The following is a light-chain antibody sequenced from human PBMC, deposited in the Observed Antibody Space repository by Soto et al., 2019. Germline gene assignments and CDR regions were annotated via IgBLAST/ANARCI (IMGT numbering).Light chain of an antibody. J-gene: IGKJ1*01. CDR3: HQYGISPGT. CDR2: GAS. Sequence: EIVLTQSPGTLSSSAGERVTLSCRASQSVTSHYLAWYQQKPGQSPRLLIFGASIRDTGLPDRFSGGGSGRDFTLTISRLEPEDSAVYYCHQYGISPGTFGQGTKVDIK. CDR1: QSVTSHY. V-gene: IGKV3-20*01.